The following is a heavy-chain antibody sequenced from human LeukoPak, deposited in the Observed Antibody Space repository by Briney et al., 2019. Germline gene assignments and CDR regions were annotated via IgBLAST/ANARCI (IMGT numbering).Heavy chain of an antibody. CDR2: ISYDGSNK. CDR1: GFTFSSYG. D-gene: IGHD6-19*01. CDR3: AKGYSSGWYWNAFDI. Sequence: GGSLRLSCAASGFTFSSYGMHWVRQAPGKGLEWVAVISYDGSNKYYADSVKGRFTISRDNSKNTLYPQMNSLRAEDTAVYYCAKGYSSGWYWNAFDIWGQGTMATVSS. V-gene: IGHV3-30*18. J-gene: IGHJ3*02.